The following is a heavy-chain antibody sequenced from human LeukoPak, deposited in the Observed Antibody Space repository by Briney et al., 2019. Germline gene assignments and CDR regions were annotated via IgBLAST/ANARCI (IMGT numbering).Heavy chain of an antibody. CDR2: ISGSGGST. Sequence: PGGSLRLSCAASGFTFSSYAMSWVRQAPGKGLEWVSAISGSGGSTYYADSVKGRFTISRDNSKNTLYLQMNSLRAEDTAVYYCAKGVMELLWFGELLFDYGMDVWGQGTTVTVSS. V-gene: IGHV3-23*01. D-gene: IGHD3-10*01. J-gene: IGHJ6*02. CDR1: GFTFSSYA. CDR3: AKGVMELLWFGELLFDYGMDV.